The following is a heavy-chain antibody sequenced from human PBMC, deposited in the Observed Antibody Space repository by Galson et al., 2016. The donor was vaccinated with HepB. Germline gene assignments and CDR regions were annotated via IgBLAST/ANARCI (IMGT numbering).Heavy chain of an antibody. V-gene: IGHV4-59*01. CDR2: IFHTGSS. CDR3: ARAHCRRGSCFFVDY. Sequence: SETLSLTCTVSGDSISTYYWSWIRRPPGKGLEWIGYIFHTGSSDYNPSLKSRVSMSVDTSKNQVSVKLRSVAAADTAVYYCARAHCRRGSCFFVDYWGQGILVTVSS. CDR1: GDSISTYY. D-gene: IGHD2-15*01. J-gene: IGHJ4*02.